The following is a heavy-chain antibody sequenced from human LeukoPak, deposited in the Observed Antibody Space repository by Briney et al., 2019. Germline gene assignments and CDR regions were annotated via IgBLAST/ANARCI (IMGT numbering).Heavy chain of an antibody. CDR1: GFTFSSYG. CDR3: ASIYGDHPYYYYYGMDV. Sequence: PGRSLRLSCAASGFTFSSYGTHWVRQAPGKGLEWVAVISYDGSNKYYADSVKGRFTISRDNSKNTLYLQMNSLRAEDTAVYYCASIYGDHPYYYYYGMDVWGQGTTVTVSS. D-gene: IGHD4-17*01. J-gene: IGHJ6*02. V-gene: IGHV3-30*03. CDR2: ISYDGSNK.